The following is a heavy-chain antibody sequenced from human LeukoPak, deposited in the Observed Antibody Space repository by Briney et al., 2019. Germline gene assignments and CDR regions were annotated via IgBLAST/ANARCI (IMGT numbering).Heavy chain of an antibody. Sequence: PSGTLSLTCAVSGGSISSSNWWSWVRQPPGKGLEWIGEIYHSGSTNYNPPLKSRVTISVDKSKNQFSLKLSSVTAADTAVYYCARDGYCGGDCFDYWGQGTLVTVSS. CDR3: ARDGYCGGDCFDY. CDR1: GGSISSSNW. J-gene: IGHJ4*02. D-gene: IGHD2-21*01. V-gene: IGHV4-4*02. CDR2: IYHSGST.